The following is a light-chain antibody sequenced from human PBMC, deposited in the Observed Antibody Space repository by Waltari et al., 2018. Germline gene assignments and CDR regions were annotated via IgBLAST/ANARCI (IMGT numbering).Light chain of an antibody. Sequence: IVMIQFPDSLAVLLGERAPIQCTTSQRLLFTNDNNYFAWYQQRQGQPPKLIIHWASTRAPGVPDRFSGSGSGADFTLAISGLQAKDVATYHCQKYYTVPYTFGQGTKLEI. J-gene: IGKJ2*01. CDR2: WAS. CDR1: QRLLFTNDNNY. V-gene: IGKV4-1*01. CDR3: QKYYTVPYT.